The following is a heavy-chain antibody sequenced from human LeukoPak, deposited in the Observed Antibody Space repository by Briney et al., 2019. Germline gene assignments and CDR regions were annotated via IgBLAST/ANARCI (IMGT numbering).Heavy chain of an antibody. V-gene: IGHV3-21*01. CDR3: ASRYYGSGSYLFDY. CDR1: GFTFSSYS. CDR2: ISSSSSYI. D-gene: IGHD3-10*01. Sequence: GGSLRLSCAASGFTFSSYSMNWVRQAPGKGLEWVSSISSSSSYIYYADSVKGRFTISRDNSKNTLYLQMNSLRAEDTAVYYCASRYYGSGSYLFDYWGQGTLVTVSS. J-gene: IGHJ4*02.